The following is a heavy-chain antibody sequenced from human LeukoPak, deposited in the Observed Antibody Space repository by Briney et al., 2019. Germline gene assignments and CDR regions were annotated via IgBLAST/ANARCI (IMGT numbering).Heavy chain of an antibody. CDR1: GFTFSDYY. D-gene: IGHD6-6*01. CDR2: IRYDGSNK. V-gene: IGHV3-30*02. J-gene: IGHJ4*02. Sequence: GGSLGLSCAASGFTFSDYYMSWIRQAPGKGLEWVAFIRYDGSNKYYADSVKGRFTISRDNSKNTLYLQMNSLRAEDTAVYYCAKDKWEQLVPGSDYWGQGTLVTVSS. CDR3: AKDKWEQLVPGSDY.